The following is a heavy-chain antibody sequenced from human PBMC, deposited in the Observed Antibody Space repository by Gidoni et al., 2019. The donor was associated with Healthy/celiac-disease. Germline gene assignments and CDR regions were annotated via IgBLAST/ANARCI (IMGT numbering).Heavy chain of an antibody. Sequence: QVQLQQWGAGLLKPSETLSLTCAVYGGSFIGYYWSWIRQPPGKGLEWIGEINHSGSTNYNPSLKSRVTISVDTSKNQFSLKLSSVTAADTAVYYCARGRTGRNWFDPWGQGTLVTVSS. CDR1: GGSFIGYY. CDR3: ARGRTGRNWFDP. CDR2: INHSGST. D-gene: IGHD1-1*01. J-gene: IGHJ5*02. V-gene: IGHV4-34*01.